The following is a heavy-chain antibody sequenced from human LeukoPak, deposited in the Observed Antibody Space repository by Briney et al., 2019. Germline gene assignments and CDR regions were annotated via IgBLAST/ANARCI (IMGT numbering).Heavy chain of an antibody. D-gene: IGHD6-13*01. Sequence: GGSLRLSCTASGFSFKNLAMNWVRQAPGKGLEWVSTVSGAGSITYYADSVKGRFTISRDNAKNSLYLQMNSLRAEDTAVYYCAGGYSSSYGVDYWGQGTLVTVSS. CDR1: GFSFKNLA. V-gene: IGHV3-21*01. J-gene: IGHJ4*02. CDR2: VSGAGSIT. CDR3: AGGYSSSYGVDY.